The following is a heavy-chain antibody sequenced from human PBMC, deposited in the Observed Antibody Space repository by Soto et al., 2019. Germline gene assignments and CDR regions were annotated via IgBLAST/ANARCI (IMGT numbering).Heavy chain of an antibody. CDR1: GYSISSGYY. CDR3: ARGRGYSNPLKALMDV. D-gene: IGHD4-4*01. CDR2: IYHSGST. J-gene: IGHJ6*02. Sequence: SETLSLTCAVSGYSISSGYYWGWIRQPPGKGLEWIGSIYHSGSTYYNPSLKSRVTISVDTSKNQFSLKLSSVTAADTAVYYCARGRGYSNPLKALMDVWGQGTTVTVSS. V-gene: IGHV4-38-2*01.